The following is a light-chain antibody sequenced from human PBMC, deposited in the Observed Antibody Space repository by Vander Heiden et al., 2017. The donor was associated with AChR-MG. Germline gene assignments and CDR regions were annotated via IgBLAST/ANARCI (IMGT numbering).Light chain of an antibody. Sequence: DIQMTQSPSTLSASVGDRVTITCRASQNINTWLDWYQQKAGKAPKLLISKASTLESGVPSRFSGRRSETEFTLTISSLQPDDFATYYWQQDNSYWTFGQGTKVEIK. CDR1: QNINTW. CDR2: KAS. V-gene: IGKV1-5*03. J-gene: IGKJ1*01. CDR3: QQDNSYWT.